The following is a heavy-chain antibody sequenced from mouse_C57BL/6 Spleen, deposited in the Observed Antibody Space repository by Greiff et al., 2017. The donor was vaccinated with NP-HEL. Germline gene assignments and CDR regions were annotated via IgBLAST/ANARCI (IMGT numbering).Heavy chain of an antibody. D-gene: IGHD2-5*01. CDR1: GYAFTNYL. Sequence: VQLQQSGAELVRPGTSVKVSCKASGYAFTNYLIEWVKQRPGQGLEWIGVINPGSGGTNYNEKFKGKATLTADKSSSTAYMQLSSLTSEDSAVYFCARGYSNYYFDYWGQGTTLTVSS. CDR2: INPGSGGT. J-gene: IGHJ2*01. V-gene: IGHV1-54*01. CDR3: ARGYSNYYFDY.